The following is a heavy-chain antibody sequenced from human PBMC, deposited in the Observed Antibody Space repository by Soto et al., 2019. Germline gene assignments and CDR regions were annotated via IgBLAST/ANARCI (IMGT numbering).Heavy chain of an antibody. J-gene: IGHJ4*02. CDR3: ARSGSWYSFFGY. Sequence: EVQLVESGGGLVQPGGSLRLSCAASGFTVSSNYMSWVRQAPGKGLEWVSVIYSGGSTYYADSVKGRFTISRDNSKNTLYLRMNSLSAGDTAVYYCARSGSWYSFFGYWGPGTLGSVSS. D-gene: IGHD2-15*01. CDR1: GFTVSSNY. V-gene: IGHV3-66*01. CDR2: IYSGGST.